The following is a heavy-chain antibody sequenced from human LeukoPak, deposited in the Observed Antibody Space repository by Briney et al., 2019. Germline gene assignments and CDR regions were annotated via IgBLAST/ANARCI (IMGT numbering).Heavy chain of an antibody. CDR1: SGSISSGSYY. D-gene: IGHD2-2*01. J-gene: IGHJ6*02. CDR2: IYTSGST. CDR3: ARDRCSSTSCYLAYYYYGMDV. V-gene: IGHV4-61*02. Sequence: SQTLSLTCTVSSGSISSGSYYWSWIRQPAGKGLEWIGRIYTSGSTNYNPSLKSRVTISVDTSKNQFSLKLSSVTAADTAVYYCARDRCSSTSCYLAYYYYGMDVWGQGTTVTVSS.